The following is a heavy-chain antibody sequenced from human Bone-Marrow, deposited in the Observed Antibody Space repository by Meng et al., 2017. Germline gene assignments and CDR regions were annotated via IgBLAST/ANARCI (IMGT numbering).Heavy chain of an antibody. J-gene: IGHJ4*02. CDR1: GFTVSSNY. CDR3: ARASSDYYDGSGTFDY. V-gene: IGHV3-53*04. D-gene: IGHD3-22*01. CDR2: IYSGGST. Sequence: GGSLRLSCAASGFTVSSNYMSWVRQAPGKGLEWVSVIYSGGSTYYADSVKGRFTISRHNSKNTLYLQMNSLRAEDTAVYYCARASSDYYDGSGTFDYWGQGTLVTVSS.